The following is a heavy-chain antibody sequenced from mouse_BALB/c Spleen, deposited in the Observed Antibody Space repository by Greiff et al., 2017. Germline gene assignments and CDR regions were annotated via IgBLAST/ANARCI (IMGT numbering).Heavy chain of an antibody. CDR3: ARWNYGSSYPAWFAY. D-gene: IGHD1-1*01. Sequence: VQLKESGPSLVKPSQTLSLTCSVTGDSITSGYWNWIRKFPGNKLEYMGYISYSGSTYYNPSLKSRISITRDTSKNQYYLQLNSVTTEDTATYYCARWNYGSSYPAWFAYWGQGTLVTVSA. CDR1: GDSITSGY. CDR2: ISYSGST. V-gene: IGHV3-8*02. J-gene: IGHJ3*01.